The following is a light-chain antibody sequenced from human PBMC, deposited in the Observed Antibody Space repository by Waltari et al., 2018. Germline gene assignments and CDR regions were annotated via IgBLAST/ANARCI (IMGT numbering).Light chain of an antibody. CDR1: SSDVGAYIH. CDR3: SSYTTSGTWV. Sequence: QSALTQPASVSGSPGQSITISCTGTSSDVGAYIHVSWYQQRPGKAPKLIIHNVSNRPSGVSNRFSGSKSANTASLTISGLQAEDEADYYCSSYTTSGTWVFGGGTKVT. J-gene: IGLJ3*02. CDR2: NVS. V-gene: IGLV2-14*03.